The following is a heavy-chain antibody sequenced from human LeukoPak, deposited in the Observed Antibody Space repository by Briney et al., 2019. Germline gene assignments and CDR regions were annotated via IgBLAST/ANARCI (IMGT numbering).Heavy chain of an antibody. J-gene: IGHJ5*02. Sequence: GGFLRLSCAASGFTFSDYYMSWIRQAPGKGLEWVSYISSSGSTIYYADSVKGRFTISRDNAKNSLYLQMNSLRAEDTAVYYCARREIAAAALDPWGQGTLVTVSS. CDR3: ARREIAAAALDP. D-gene: IGHD6-13*01. V-gene: IGHV3-11*01. CDR1: GFTFSDYY. CDR2: ISSSGSTI.